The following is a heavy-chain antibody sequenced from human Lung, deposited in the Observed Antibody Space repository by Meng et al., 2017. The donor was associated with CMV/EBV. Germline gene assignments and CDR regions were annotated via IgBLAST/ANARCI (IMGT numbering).Heavy chain of an antibody. D-gene: IGHD3-10*01. V-gene: IGHV4-39*01. CDR1: TCSISNSNHY. J-gene: IGHJ4*02. CDR2: IYYSGNT. CDR3: ARLYYYGSGSDDY. Sequence: QLQLQESGPGLVRPSETLSLTCTVSTCSISNSNHYWVWIRQPPGKGLEWIGSIYYSGNTYYNPSLRSRVTISVDTSKNQFSLNLSSVTAADTAVYYCARLYYYGSGSDDYWGQGTLVTVSS.